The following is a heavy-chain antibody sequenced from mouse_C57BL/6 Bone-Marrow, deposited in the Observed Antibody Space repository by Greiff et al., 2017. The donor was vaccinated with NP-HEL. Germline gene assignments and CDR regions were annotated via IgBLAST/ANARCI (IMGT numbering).Heavy chain of an antibody. CDR1: GYTFTSYT. CDR3: ARSNYGSSYWYFDV. J-gene: IGHJ1*03. D-gene: IGHD1-1*01. Sequence: VMLVESGAELARPGASVKMSCKASGYTFTSYTMHWVKQRPGQGLEWIGYINPSSGYTKYNQKFKDKATLTADKSSSTAYMQLSSLTSEDSAVYYYARSNYGSSYWYFDVWGTGTTVTVSS. CDR2: INPSSGYT. V-gene: IGHV1-4*01.